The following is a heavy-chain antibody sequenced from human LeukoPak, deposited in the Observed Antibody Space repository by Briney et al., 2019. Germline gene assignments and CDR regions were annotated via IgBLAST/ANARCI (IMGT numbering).Heavy chain of an antibody. D-gene: IGHD3-9*01. CDR1: GFTFSSNA. Sequence: PGGSLRLSCAASGFTFSSNAMSWVRQAPGKGLEWVSAISGSGGSTYYADSVKGRFTISRDNSKNTLYLQMNSLRAEDTAVYYCATSPTYYDILTGYYSGYYFDYWGQGTLVTVSS. CDR3: ATSPTYYDILTGYYSGYYFDY. V-gene: IGHV3-23*01. CDR2: ISGSGGST. J-gene: IGHJ4*02.